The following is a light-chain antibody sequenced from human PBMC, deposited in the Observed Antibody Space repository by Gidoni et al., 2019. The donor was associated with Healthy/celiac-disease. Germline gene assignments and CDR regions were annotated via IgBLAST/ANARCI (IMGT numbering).Light chain of an antibody. CDR3: KQYNSYWT. Sequence: DIQMTQSPSTLSASVGDRVTITCRDRQSISSWLAWYQQQPGKAPKLLIYNASSLESGVPSRFRGSVSGTEFTLTISSLQPDDFATYYCKQYNSYWTFGQGTKVEIK. J-gene: IGKJ1*01. CDR1: QSISSW. CDR2: NAS. V-gene: IGKV1-5*03.